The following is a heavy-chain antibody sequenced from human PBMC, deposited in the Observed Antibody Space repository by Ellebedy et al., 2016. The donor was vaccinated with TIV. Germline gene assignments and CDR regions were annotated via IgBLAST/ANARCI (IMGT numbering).Heavy chain of an antibody. V-gene: IGHV1-46*01. CDR1: GYTFTSYY. CDR2: INPSGGST. CDR3: ARGGGSPRSTIGMDV. J-gene: IGHJ6*02. Sequence: AASVKVSCKASGYTFTSYYMHWVRQAPGQGLEWMGIINPSGGSTSYAQKFQGRVTITRDTSASTAYMELSSLRSEDTAVYYCARGGGSPRSTIGMDVWGQGTTVTVSS. D-gene: IGHD5/OR15-5a*01.